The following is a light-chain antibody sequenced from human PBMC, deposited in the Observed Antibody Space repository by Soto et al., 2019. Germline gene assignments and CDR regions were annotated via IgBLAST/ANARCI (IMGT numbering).Light chain of an antibody. CDR3: FSYTSSGTYV. J-gene: IGLJ1*01. V-gene: IGLV2-14*01. CDR2: EVS. CDR1: SSNVGNYKY. Sequence: QSVRTQPASVSGSAGQSITISCTGTSSNVGNYKYVSWYQQHPGKAPKLMIYEVSNRPSGVSNRFSGSKSGNTASLTISGLQAEDETDYYCFSYTSSGTYVFGTGTKVTVL.